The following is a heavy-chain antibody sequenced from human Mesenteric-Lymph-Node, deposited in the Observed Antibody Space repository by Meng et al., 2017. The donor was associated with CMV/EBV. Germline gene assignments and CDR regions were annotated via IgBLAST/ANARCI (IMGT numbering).Heavy chain of an antibody. Sequence: ASVKVSCKTSGYTFIGYHMHWVRQAPGQGLEWMGWISAYNGNTNYAQKLQGRVTMTTDTSTSTAYMELRSLRSDDTAVYYCARSSSEILIYYYYGMDVWGQGTTVTVSS. J-gene: IGHJ6*02. D-gene: IGHD3-10*01. CDR2: ISAYNGNT. V-gene: IGHV1-18*04. CDR1: GYTFIGYH. CDR3: ARSSSEILIYYYYGMDV.